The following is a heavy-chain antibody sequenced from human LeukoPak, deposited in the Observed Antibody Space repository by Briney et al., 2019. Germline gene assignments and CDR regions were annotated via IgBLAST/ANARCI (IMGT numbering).Heavy chain of an antibody. D-gene: IGHD2-2*01. CDR3: ARDSYQLLLSYCMDV. CDR2: IRYDGSNE. CDR1: GFTFSSYG. Sequence: GGSLRLSCAASGFTFSSYGMHWVRQAPGKGLEWVAFIRYDGSNEEHADSVKGRFTISRDNTKNTLYLQINSLRPEDTAVYYCARDSYQLLLSYCMDVWGKGTTVTVSS. V-gene: IGHV3-30*02. J-gene: IGHJ6*03.